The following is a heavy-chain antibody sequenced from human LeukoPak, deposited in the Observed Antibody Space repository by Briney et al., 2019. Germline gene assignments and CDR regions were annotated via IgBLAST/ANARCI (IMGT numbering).Heavy chain of an antibody. CDR1: WFTFSTYA. Sequence: PGGSLRLFCEASWFTFSTYAMSWGGQAPGRGLEWVSVISGSGDNTYYADSVKGRFTISRDNSKNTLYLQMNSLRDEDTAVYYCARDYGIFGYWGQGTLVTVSS. CDR3: ARDYGIFGY. D-gene: IGHD4-17*01. CDR2: ISGSGDNT. V-gene: IGHV3-23*01. J-gene: IGHJ4*02.